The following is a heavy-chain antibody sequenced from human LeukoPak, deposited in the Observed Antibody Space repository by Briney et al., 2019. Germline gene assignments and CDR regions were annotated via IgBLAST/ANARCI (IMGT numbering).Heavy chain of an antibody. D-gene: IGHD5-18*01. Sequence: ASVKVSCKASGYTFTSYFMHWVRQAPGQGLEWMGMINPSSGSTNYAQKFQGRVTMTRDTSASIVYMELSSLRSEDTAVYYCARVGPGYSYGFDYWGQGTQVTVSS. CDR2: INPSSGST. CDR1: GYTFTSYF. CDR3: ARVGPGYSYGFDY. V-gene: IGHV1-46*01. J-gene: IGHJ4*02.